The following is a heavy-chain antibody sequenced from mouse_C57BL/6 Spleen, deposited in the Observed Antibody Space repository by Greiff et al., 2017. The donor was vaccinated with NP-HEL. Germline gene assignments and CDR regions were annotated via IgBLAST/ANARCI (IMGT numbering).Heavy chain of an antibody. V-gene: IGHV7-3*01. Sequence: EVMLVESGGGLVKPGGSLKLSCAASGFTFTDYYMSWVRQPPGKALEWLGFIRNKANGYTTEYSASVKGRFTISRGNSQSILYLQMNALRAEDSAAYYCARYSTGTAWFAYWGQGTLVTVSA. CDR1: GFTFTDYY. CDR3: ARYSTGTAWFAY. D-gene: IGHD4-1*02. CDR2: IRNKANGYTT. J-gene: IGHJ3*01.